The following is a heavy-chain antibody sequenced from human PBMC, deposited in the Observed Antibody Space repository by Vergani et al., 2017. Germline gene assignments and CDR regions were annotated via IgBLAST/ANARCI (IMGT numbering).Heavy chain of an antibody. CDR3: ARDRVTTTYYMDV. CDR1: GFTFSRYS. V-gene: IGHV3-21*01. D-gene: IGHD4-11*01. Sequence: EVQLVESGGGLVKPGGSLRLSCAASGFTFSRYSMNWVRQAPGKGLEWVSSIRSSSSYIYYAASVKGRFTISRDNAKNSLYLQMNSLRAEDPAVYYCARDRVTTTYYMDVWGKGTTVTVSS. J-gene: IGHJ6*03. CDR2: IRSSSSYI.